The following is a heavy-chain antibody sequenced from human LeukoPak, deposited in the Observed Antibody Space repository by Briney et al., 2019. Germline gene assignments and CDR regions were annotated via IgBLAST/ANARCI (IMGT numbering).Heavy chain of an antibody. Sequence: ASVKVSCKASGGTFSSYAISWVRQAPGPGLEWMGGIIPIFGTANYAQKFQGRVTITADKSTSTAYMELSSLRSEDTAVYYCARDSFRGYDYVWGSYPWGQGTLVTVSS. CDR3: ARDSFRGYDYVWGSYP. D-gene: IGHD3-16*01. CDR2: IIPIFGTA. CDR1: GGTFSSYA. J-gene: IGHJ5*02. V-gene: IGHV1-69*06.